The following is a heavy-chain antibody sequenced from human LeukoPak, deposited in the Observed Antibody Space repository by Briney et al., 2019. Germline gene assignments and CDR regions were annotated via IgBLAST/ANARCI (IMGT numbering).Heavy chain of an antibody. CDR1: GYTFTGYY. V-gene: IGHV1-2*02. J-gene: IGHJ5*02. D-gene: IGHD3-10*01. Sequence: ASVKVSCKASGYTFTGYYMHWVRQAPGQGLEWMGWINPNSGGTNYAQKFQGRVTMTRNTSISTAYMELGSLRSEDTAVYYCARVGGVLLWFGELYSWGQGTLVTVSS. CDR3: ARVGGVLLWFGELYS. CDR2: INPNSGGT.